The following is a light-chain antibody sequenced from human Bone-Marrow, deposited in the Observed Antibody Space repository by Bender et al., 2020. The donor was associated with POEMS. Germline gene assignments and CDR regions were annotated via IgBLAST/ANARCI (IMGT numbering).Light chain of an antibody. J-gene: IGLJ1*01. CDR3: SSYTISSPTYV. Sequence: QSALTQPASVSGSPGQSITISCTGTYNDVGGYNFVSWYQQHPGKAPKLIIYDVYNRPSGVSDRFSGSKSANTASLTISGLQAEDEADYYCSSYTISSPTYVFGTGTEVTVL. V-gene: IGLV2-14*01. CDR1: YNDVGGYNF. CDR2: DVY.